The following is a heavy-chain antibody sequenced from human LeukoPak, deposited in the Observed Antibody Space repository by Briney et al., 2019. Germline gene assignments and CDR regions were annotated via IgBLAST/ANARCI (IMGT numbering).Heavy chain of an antibody. D-gene: IGHD3-16*02. CDR1: GYTFTGYY. J-gene: IGHJ4*02. CDR3: ARLSTPNLYYFDY. CDR2: INPNSGGT. Sequence: ASVKVSCKASGYTFTGYYMHWVRQAPGQGLEWMGWINPNSGGTNHAQKFQGRVTMTRDTSISTAYMELSRLRSDDTAVYYCARLSTPNLYYFDYWGQGTLVTVSS. V-gene: IGHV1-2*02.